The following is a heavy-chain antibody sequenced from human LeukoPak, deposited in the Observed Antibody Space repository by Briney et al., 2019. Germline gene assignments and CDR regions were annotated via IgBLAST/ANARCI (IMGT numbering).Heavy chain of an antibody. J-gene: IGHJ4*02. CDR2: IYPADSDT. D-gene: IGHD3-9*01. Sequence: GESLKISCKGSGYSFTTYWIGWVRQMPGKGLEWMGIIYPADSDTRYSPSFQGQVTVSADKSISTAYLQWSSLKASDTAMYYCARYDNRNYFDYWGQGTLVTVSS. V-gene: IGHV5-51*01. CDR3: ARYDNRNYFDY. CDR1: GYSFTTYW.